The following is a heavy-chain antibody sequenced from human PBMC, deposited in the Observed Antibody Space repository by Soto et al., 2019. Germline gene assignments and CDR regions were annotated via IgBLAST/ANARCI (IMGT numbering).Heavy chain of an antibody. CDR2: INHNGNT. J-gene: IGHJ4*02. CDR3: GPRGAVADPRGY. D-gene: IGHD6-19*01. CDR1: GGSFSDFY. Sequence: QVQLQLWGAGLLKPSETLSLTCAVYGGSFSDFYWTWIRQLPGKGLEWIGEINHNGNTNCNPSLKSRVDVSVETSKNQFSLYWHSVTAADTAVYYCGPRGAVADPRGYWGQGTLVTVSA. V-gene: IGHV4-34*01.